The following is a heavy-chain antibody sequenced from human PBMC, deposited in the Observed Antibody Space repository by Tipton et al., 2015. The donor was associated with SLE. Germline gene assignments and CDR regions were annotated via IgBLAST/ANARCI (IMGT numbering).Heavy chain of an antibody. CDR3: ARLEGDGYKWYFDY. CDR2: INYSGST. CDR1: GGSIRSDY. V-gene: IGHV4-59*08. Sequence: GLVKPSETLSLTCTVSGGSIRSDYWNWIRQPPGKGLEWIGYINYSGSTNYNPSLKSRVTISVDTSKNQFSLKLSSGTAADTAVYYCARLEGDGYKWYFDYWGQGTLVTVST. J-gene: IGHJ4*02. D-gene: IGHD5-24*01.